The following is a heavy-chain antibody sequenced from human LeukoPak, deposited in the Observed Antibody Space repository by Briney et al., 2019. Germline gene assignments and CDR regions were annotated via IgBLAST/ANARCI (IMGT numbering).Heavy chain of an antibody. J-gene: IGHJ4*02. V-gene: IGHV3-30*09. CDR1: GFSFSSQT. Sequence: PGGSLRLSCEASGFSFSSQTVHWVRQAPGKGLEWVAAISYDAIYKFYADFVKGRFAISRGNSKNTLYLQMNSLRSEDTAVYYCTRNDNRLYYFDYWGQGTLVTVSS. CDR2: ISYDAIYK. CDR3: TRNDNRLYYFDY. D-gene: IGHD1-1*01.